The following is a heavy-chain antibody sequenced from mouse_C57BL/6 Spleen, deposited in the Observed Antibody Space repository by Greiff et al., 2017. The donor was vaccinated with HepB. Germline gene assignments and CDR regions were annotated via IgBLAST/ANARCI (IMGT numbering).Heavy chain of an antibody. J-gene: IGHJ2*01. V-gene: IGHV5-16*01. CDR2: INYDGSST. CDR3: ARGGGLGRENYFDY. Sequence: EVKLMESEGGLVQPGSSMKLSCTASGFTFSDYYMAWVRQVPEKGLEWVANINYDGSSTYYLDSLKSRFIISRDNAKNILYLQMSSLKSEDTATYYCARGGGLGRENYFDYWGQGTTLTVSS. D-gene: IGHD4-1*01. CDR1: GFTFSDYY.